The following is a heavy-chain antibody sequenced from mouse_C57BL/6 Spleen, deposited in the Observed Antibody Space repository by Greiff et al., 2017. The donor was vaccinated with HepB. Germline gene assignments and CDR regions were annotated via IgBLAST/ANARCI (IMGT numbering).Heavy chain of an antibody. CDR2: IHPNSGST. J-gene: IGHJ3*01. D-gene: IGHD1-1*01. CDR1: GYTFTSYW. Sequence: VQLQQSGAELVKPGASVKLSCKASGYTFTSYWMHWVKQRPGQGLEWIGMIHPNSGSTNYNEKFKSKATLTVDKSSSTAYMQLSSLTSEDSAVFYVAREPPYYGSSPAWFAYWGQGTLVTVSA. CDR3: AREPPYYGSSPAWFAY. V-gene: IGHV1-64*01.